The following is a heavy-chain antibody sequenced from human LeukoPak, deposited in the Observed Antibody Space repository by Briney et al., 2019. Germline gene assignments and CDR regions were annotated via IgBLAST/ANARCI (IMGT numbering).Heavy chain of an antibody. V-gene: IGHV4-59*01. CDR1: GGSTNDYY. D-gene: IGHD2-2*01. CDR3: AKGMMPDWFDP. J-gene: IGHJ5*02. CDR2: IFDIGNT. Sequence: SSETLSLTCTVSGGSTNDYYWTWVRQPPGRGLEWIGYIFDIGNTNYNPSLKSRVTISLDTSKNQFSLRLNSVTAADTAVYYCAKGMMPDWFDPWGQGTLVTVSS.